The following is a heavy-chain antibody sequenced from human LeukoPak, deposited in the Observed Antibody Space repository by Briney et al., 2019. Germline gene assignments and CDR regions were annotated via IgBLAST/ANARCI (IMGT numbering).Heavy chain of an antibody. V-gene: IGHV1-2*06. CDR2: INPNSGGT. Sequence: ASVKVSCKASGYTFTGYYMHWVRQAPGQGLEWMGRINPNSGGTNYAQKFQGRVTMTRDTSIGTVYMELSRLRSDDTAVYYCARDDGSYYYDSSGYSDAFDIWGQGTMVTVSS. CDR3: ARDDGSYYYDSSGYSDAFDI. CDR1: GYTFTGYY. D-gene: IGHD3-22*01. J-gene: IGHJ3*02.